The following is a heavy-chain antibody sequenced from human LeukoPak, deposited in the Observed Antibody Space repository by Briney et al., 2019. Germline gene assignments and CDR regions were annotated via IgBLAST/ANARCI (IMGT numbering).Heavy chain of an antibody. J-gene: IGHJ6*02. CDR2: IYYSGST. Sequence: SETLSLTCTVSGGSISSSSYYWGWIRQPPGKGLEWIGSIYYSGSTYYNPSLKSRVTISVDTSKNQFSLKLSSVTAADTAVYYCARGLPYYAPGYYYYGMDVWGQGTTVTVSS. CDR3: ARGLPYYAPGYYYYGMDV. D-gene: IGHD1-26*01. V-gene: IGHV4-39*07. CDR1: GGSISSSSYY.